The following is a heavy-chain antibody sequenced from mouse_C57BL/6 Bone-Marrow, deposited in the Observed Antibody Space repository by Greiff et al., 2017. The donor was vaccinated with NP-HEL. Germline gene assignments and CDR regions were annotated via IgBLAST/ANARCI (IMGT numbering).Heavy chain of an antibody. CDR1: GFSLTSYG. CDR3: ARIYRNYAMDY. CDR2: IWSGGST. J-gene: IGHJ4*01. Sequence: VMLVESGPGLVQPSQRLSITCTVSGFSLTSYGVHWVRQSPGKGLEWLGVIWSGGSTDYNAAFISRLSISKDNSKSQVFFKLNSLQADDTAIYYCARIYRNYAMDYWGQGTSVTVSS. V-gene: IGHV2-2*01. D-gene: IGHD1-3*01.